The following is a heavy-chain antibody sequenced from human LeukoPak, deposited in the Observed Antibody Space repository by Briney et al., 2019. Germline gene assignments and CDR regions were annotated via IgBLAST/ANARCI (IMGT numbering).Heavy chain of an antibody. CDR1: GFTFSSYA. D-gene: IGHD1-26*01. CDR2: ISGSGGST. CDR3: ARDESPVGATDTGGY. Sequence: GGSLRLSCAASGFTFSSYAMSWVRQAPGKGLEWVSAISGSGGSTYYADSVKGRFTISRDNAKNTLYLQMNSLRAEDTAVYYCARDESPVGATDTGGYWGQGTLVTVSS. V-gene: IGHV3-23*01. J-gene: IGHJ4*02.